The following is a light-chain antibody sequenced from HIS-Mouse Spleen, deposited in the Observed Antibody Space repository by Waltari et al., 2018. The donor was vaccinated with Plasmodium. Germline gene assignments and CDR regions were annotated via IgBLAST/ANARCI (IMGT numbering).Light chain of an antibody. V-gene: IGLV3-21*03. Sequence: SYVLTQPPSVSVAPGKPARIPCGGNNIGSTRVHWYQQKPGQAPVLVGYDDSDRPTGIPERFSGSNSGNTATLTISRVEAGDEADYYCQVWDSSSDHVVFGGGTKLTVL. J-gene: IGLJ2*01. CDR1: NIGSTR. CDR2: DDS. CDR3: QVWDSSSDHVV.